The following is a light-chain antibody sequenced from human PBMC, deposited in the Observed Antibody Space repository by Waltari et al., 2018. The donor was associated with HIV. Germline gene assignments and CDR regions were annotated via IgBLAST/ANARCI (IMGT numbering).Light chain of an antibody. V-gene: IGKV1-39*01. CDR3: QQSYNNPWT. CDR1: QSITNY. CDR2: ATS. J-gene: IGKJ1*01. Sequence: DIQMTQSPSSLSASVGDRVTITCRASQSITNYLNWYQQKPVTAPKRLSYATSSLQSGVPAMYSGRGSGTVFTRTIDSLQPEDVATYYCQQSYNNPWTFGQGTKVEMK.